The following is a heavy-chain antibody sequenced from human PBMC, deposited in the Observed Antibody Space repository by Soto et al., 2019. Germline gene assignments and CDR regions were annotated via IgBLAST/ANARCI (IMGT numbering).Heavy chain of an antibody. CDR1: GFTLSPYR. Sequence: GGSLRLSCAASGFTLSPYRMTWVRRAPGKGLEWVSYISSSSSTIFYTDSVKGRFTVSRDNGKNSLYLQMNSLRAEETAVSYCARTTYYYDNSGPPAYRRQGTLVTVSS. CDR2: ISSSSSTI. V-gene: IGHV3-48*01. CDR3: ARTTYYYDNSGPPAY. J-gene: IGHJ4*02. D-gene: IGHD3-22*01.